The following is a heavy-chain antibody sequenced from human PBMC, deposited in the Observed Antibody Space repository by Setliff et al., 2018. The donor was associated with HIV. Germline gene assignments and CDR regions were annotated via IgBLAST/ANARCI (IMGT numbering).Heavy chain of an antibody. CDR2: ISADNGNT. Sequence: ASVKVSCKASGYIFTNYGITWVRQAPGQGLEWMGWISADNGNTNYAQKLQGRVTMTTDTSTSTADMELRSLRSDDTAVYYCARVPGARPYYYYCMDVWGKGTTVTVSS. D-gene: IGHD3-10*01. CDR1: GYIFTNYG. V-gene: IGHV1-18*01. CDR3: ARVPGARPYYYYCMDV. J-gene: IGHJ6*03.